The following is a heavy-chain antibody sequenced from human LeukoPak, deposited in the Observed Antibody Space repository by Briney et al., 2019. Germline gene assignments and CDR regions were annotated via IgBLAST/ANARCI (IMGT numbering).Heavy chain of an antibody. J-gene: IGHJ6*02. CDR3: ARGLAGMDV. D-gene: IGHD3-3*02. CDR2: INTKTGNP. Sequence: ASVKVSCKASGYTFTSYVMNWVRQAPGQGLEWMGWINTKTGNPTYVQGFTGRFVFSLDTSVSTAYLQISSLKAEDTAVYYCARGLAGMDVWGQGTTVTVSS. CDR1: GYTFTSYV. V-gene: IGHV7-4-1*02.